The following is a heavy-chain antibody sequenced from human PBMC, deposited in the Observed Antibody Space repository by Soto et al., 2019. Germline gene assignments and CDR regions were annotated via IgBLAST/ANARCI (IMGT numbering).Heavy chain of an antibody. CDR1: GRSFRVYS. D-gene: IGHD5-18*01. J-gene: IGHJ5*01. CDR2: INHSRMT. Sequence: SETLSLTCAVFGRSFRVYSWSWFRQPPGKGLEWIGDINHSRMTHYNPPLESRVSMSLVSPKNQFSRKLNAVTAADPAVYYGARENQPWEAIGYPTLKPPWRYDPWGQGTLVTVSS. V-gene: IGHV4-34*01. CDR3: ARENQPWEAIGYPTLKPPWRYDP.